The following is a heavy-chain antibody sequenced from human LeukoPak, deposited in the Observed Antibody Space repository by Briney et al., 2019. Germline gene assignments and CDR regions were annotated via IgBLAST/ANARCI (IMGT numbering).Heavy chain of an antibody. CDR2: INTYNGNT. D-gene: IGHD6-6*01. Sequence: ASVKVSCKASGYTFTSYGISWVRQAPGQGLEWRGWINTYNGNTNYAQKLQGRVTMTTNTSTSTAYMELTSLRSDDTAMYYCARDSSITTRAPGYWGQGTLVTVSS. J-gene: IGHJ4*02. CDR1: GYTFTSYG. V-gene: IGHV1-18*01. CDR3: ARDSSITTRAPGY.